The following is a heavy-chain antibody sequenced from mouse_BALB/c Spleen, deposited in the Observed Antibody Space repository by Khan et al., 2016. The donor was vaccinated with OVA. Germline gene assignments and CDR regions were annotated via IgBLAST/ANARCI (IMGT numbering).Heavy chain of an antibody. J-gene: IGHJ4*01. CDR3: ARIFIGTTDYAMDY. Sequence: VQLKESGPGLVQPSQSLSITCTVSGFSLTSYGVHWVRQSPGKGLEWLGVIWSGGSTDYNAAFISRLSISTDNSKSQVFFKMNSLQANDTAIYYCARIFIGTTDYAMDYWGQGTSVTVSS. D-gene: IGHD2-14*01. CDR2: IWSGGST. CDR1: GFSLTSYG. V-gene: IGHV2-2*02.